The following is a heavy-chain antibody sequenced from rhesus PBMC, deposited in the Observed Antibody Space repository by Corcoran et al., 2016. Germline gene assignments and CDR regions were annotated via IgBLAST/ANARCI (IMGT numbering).Heavy chain of an antibody. CDR2: IYGSGSST. Sequence: QLQLQESGPGLVKPSETLSVTCAVSGGSISSSYWSWIRHAPGKGLEWIGYIYGSGSSTHYNPSLTSRVTLSLDTSKNQLSLKLSSVTAADTAVYYCASEGPPAYYGLDSWGQGVVATVSS. V-gene: IGHV4-169*02. CDR1: GGSISSSY. J-gene: IGHJ6*01. CDR3: ASEGPPAYYGLDS.